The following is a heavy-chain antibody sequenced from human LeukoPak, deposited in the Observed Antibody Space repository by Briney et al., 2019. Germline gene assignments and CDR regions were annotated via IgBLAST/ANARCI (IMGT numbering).Heavy chain of an antibody. CDR1: GFTFSSYG. J-gene: IGHJ5*02. Sequence: GGSLRLSCAASGFTFSSYGMHWVRQAPGKGLEWVAVIWYDGSSKYYADSVKGRFTISRDNSKNTLYLQMNSLRAEDTAVYYCARDTGTMVRGVIRNNWFDPWGQGTLVTVSS. CDR2: IWYDGSSK. D-gene: IGHD3-10*01. CDR3: ARDTGTMVRGVIRNNWFDP. V-gene: IGHV3-33*01.